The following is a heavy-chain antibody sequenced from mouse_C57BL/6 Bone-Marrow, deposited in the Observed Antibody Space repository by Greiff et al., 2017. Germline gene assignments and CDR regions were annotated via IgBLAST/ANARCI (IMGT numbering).Heavy chain of an antibody. V-gene: IGHV1-69*01. CDR3: AREGGDSSGYPAWFAY. J-gene: IGHJ3*01. D-gene: IGHD3-2*02. CDR1: GYTFTSYW. Sequence: QVQLQQPGAELVMPGASVKLSCKASGYTFTSYWMHWVKQRPGQGLEWIGEIDPSDSYTNYNQKLKGKSTLTVDKSSSTAYMQLSSLTSEDSAVYYCAREGGDSSGYPAWFAYWGQGTLVTVSA. CDR2: IDPSDSYT.